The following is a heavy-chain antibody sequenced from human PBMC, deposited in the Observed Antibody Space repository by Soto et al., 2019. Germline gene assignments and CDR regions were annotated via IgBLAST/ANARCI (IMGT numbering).Heavy chain of an antibody. CDR3: ARGVNYDVLTGPKYYGMDV. D-gene: IGHD3-9*01. CDR1: GYTFTNYY. CDR2: INPVGGTT. J-gene: IGHJ6*02. Sequence: ASVKVSCKSSGYTFTNYYMHWVRQAPGQGLEWLGIINPVGGTTSYAQKFQGRVTLTRDTSTSTVYLEMSSLTSEDTAVYFCARGVNYDVLTGPKYYGMDVWGQGATVTVSS. V-gene: IGHV1-46*01.